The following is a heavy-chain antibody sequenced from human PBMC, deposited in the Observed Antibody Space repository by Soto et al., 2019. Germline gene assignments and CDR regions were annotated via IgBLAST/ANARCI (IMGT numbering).Heavy chain of an antibody. Sequence: SVEASFRVSGYSLIELSIHWVRQAPGKGLQWMGGLDAEDGETIYAQKLQGRGTMTEDTSTDTAYMELSSLTSEDTAMYYCATLPRTIERTPAAIWSFDSWGQGTLVTVSS. CDR3: ATLPRTIERTPAAIWSFDS. CDR2: LDAEDGET. D-gene: IGHD2-2*01. J-gene: IGHJ4*02. CDR1: GYSLIELS. V-gene: IGHV1-24*01.